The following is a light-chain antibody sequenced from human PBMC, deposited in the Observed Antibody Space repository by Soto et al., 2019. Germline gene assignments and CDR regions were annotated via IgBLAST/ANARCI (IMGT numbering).Light chain of an antibody. Sequence: EMVLTQSPGTLSLSPGETATLSCTASQSVSGSYLAWYQQKPGQAPRVLIYAASSRATGIPDRFRGSGSGTDFTLSISRLEPEDFAAYYCQEYGSSPPYTFGQGTKLEIK. CDR2: AAS. CDR3: QEYGSSPPYT. CDR1: QSVSGSY. V-gene: IGKV3-20*01. J-gene: IGKJ2*01.